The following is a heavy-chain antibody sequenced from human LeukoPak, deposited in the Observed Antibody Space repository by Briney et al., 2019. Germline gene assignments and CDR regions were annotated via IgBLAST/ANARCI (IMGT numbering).Heavy chain of an antibody. CDR3: ARVTGVPAAIRGGFDY. J-gene: IGHJ4*02. D-gene: IGHD2-2*02. V-gene: IGHV3-7*01. CDR2: XKQDGSEK. Sequence: PGGSLRLSCAASGFTFSSYWMSWVRQAPGKGLEXXXXXKQDGSEKYYVDSVEGRFTISRDNAKNSLYLQMNSLRAEDTAVYYCARVTGVPAAIRGGFDYWGQGTLVTVSS. CDR1: GFTFSSYW.